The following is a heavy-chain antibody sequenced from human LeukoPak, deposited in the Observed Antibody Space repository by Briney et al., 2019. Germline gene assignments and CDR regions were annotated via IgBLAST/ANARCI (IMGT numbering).Heavy chain of an antibody. Sequence: SETLSLTCTVSGVSISSYYRSWLRQPPGKGLEWVGYIYYSGSTYYNPSLKSRVTISVDTSKNQFSLKLSSVTAADTAVYYCARVGYYYGPGSFKAYYFDYWGQGTLVTVSS. J-gene: IGHJ4*02. CDR2: IYYSGST. CDR1: GVSISSYY. CDR3: ARVGYYYGPGSFKAYYFDY. D-gene: IGHD3-10*01. V-gene: IGHV4-59*06.